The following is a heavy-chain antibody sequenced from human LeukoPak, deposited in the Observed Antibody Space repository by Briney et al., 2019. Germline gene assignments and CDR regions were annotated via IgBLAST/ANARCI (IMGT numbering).Heavy chain of an antibody. V-gene: IGHV4-59*01. CDR1: GGSISYDH. CDR3: ARGERWLDP. CDR2: IYYTGTT. J-gene: IGHJ5*02. Sequence: PSETLSVTCTVSGGSISYDHWSWIRQPPGKGLEWIGYIYYTGTTNYNPSLKSRVSMSVDTSKNQFSLKVYSVTAAGTAVYYCARGERWLDPWGQGTLVTVSS.